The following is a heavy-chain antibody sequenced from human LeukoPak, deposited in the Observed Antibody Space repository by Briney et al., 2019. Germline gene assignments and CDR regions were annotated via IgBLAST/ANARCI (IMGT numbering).Heavy chain of an antibody. CDR3: ASGYSGYEGRDY. Sequence: SSETLSLTCTVSGGSISSSNYYWGWIRQPPGKGLEWIGSIYHSGSTNYNPSLKSRVTISVDKSKNQFSLKLSSVTAADTAVYYCASGYSGYEGRDYWGQGTLVTVSS. CDR1: GGSISSSNYY. J-gene: IGHJ4*02. D-gene: IGHD5-12*01. CDR2: IYHSGST. V-gene: IGHV4-39*07.